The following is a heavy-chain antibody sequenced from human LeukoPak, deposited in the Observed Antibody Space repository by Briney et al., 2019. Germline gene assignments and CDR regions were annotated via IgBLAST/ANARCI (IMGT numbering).Heavy chain of an antibody. D-gene: IGHD3-16*01. CDR2: INPNSGGT. Sequence: GASVKVSCKASGYTFTGYYMHWVRQAPGQGLEWMGRINPNSGGTNYAQKFQGRVTMTRDTSISTAYMELSRLRSDDTAVYYCASLEGTLGGYYYYYMDVWGKGTTVTASS. J-gene: IGHJ6*03. CDR1: GYTFTGYY. V-gene: IGHV1-2*06. CDR3: ASLEGTLGGYYYYYMDV.